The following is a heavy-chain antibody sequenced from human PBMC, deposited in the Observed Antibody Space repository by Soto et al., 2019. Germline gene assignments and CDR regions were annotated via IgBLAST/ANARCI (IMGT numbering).Heavy chain of an antibody. V-gene: IGHV1-69*04. CDR1: GCTFGSYT. Sequence: GASVKVSCKASGCTFGSYTISWVRQAPGQGLEWMGRIIPILGIANYAQKFQGRVTIAADKSTSTAYMELSSLRSEDTAVYYCARDGYCSSTRCSPQGNWFDPWGQGTLVTVSS. J-gene: IGHJ5*02. CDR3: ARDGYCSSTRCSPQGNWFDP. D-gene: IGHD2-2*01. CDR2: IIPILGIA.